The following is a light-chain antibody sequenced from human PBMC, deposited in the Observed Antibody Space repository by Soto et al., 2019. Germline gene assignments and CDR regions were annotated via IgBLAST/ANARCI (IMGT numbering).Light chain of an antibody. J-gene: IGLJ1*01. CDR1: SSDVGSYNL. Sequence: QSVLTQPASVSGSPGQSITISCTGTSSDVGSYNLVSWYQQHPGEAPKLMIYEGSKRPSGVSNRLSGSKSGNTASLTISGLQAEDEADYYCCSYAGSILYVFGTGTKVTVL. CDR3: CSYAGSILYV. CDR2: EGS. V-gene: IGLV2-23*01.